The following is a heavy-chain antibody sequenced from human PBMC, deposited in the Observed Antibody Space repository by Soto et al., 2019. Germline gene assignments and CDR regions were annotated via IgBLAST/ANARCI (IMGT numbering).Heavy chain of an antibody. CDR1: GFTFSSYS. CDR2: ISSSSNYI. J-gene: IGHJ4*02. D-gene: IGHD1-26*01. Sequence: EVPLVESGGGLVKPGGSLRLSCAASGFTFSSYSMNWVRQAPGKGLEWVSSISSSSNYIDYADSVKGRFTLSRDNAKNSLYLQMNSLRAEDTAVYYCARGLVYYFDYWGQGTLVTVSS. CDR3: ARGLVYYFDY. V-gene: IGHV3-21*01.